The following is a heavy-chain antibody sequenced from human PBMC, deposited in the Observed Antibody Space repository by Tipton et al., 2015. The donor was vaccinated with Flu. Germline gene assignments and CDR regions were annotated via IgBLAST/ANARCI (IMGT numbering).Heavy chain of an antibody. CDR2: INYNGNT. V-gene: IGHV4-59*01. CDR1: GGSISPYF. CDR3: AEGRFDY. J-gene: IGHJ4*02. Sequence: LRLSCTVSGGSISPYFWSWIRQPPAKGLEWIGYINYNGNTNYNPSLKSRLSMSIDTSKSQVSLKLNSVTAADTAVYYCAEGRFDYWGQGTLVTVSS.